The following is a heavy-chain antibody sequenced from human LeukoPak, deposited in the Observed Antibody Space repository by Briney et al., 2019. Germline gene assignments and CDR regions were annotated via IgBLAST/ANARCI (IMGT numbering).Heavy chain of an antibody. CDR3: ARTEALAYYYSMDV. J-gene: IGHJ6*03. D-gene: IGHD1-1*01. CDR1: GGSISSYY. Sequence: SETLSLTCTVSGGSISSYYWSWIRQPAGKGLEWIGRIYTSGSTNYNPSLKSRVTMSVDTSKNQFSLKLSSVTAADTAVYYCARTEALAYYYSMDVWGKGTTVTVSS. V-gene: IGHV4-4*07. CDR2: IYTSGST.